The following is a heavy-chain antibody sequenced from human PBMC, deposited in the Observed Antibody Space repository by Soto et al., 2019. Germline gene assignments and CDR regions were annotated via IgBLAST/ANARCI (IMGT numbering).Heavy chain of an antibody. CDR2: LSYDGSKE. CDR1: GFTFSRFG. J-gene: IGHJ4*02. V-gene: IGHV3-30*18. CDR3: AKRLLRGTTLSVRDY. D-gene: IGHD4-17*01. Sequence: GGSLRLSCAASGFTFSRFGMHWVRRAPGKGLEWVALLSYDGSKEYYADSVQGRFSVSRDNSKNTLYLQMNSLRVEDTAVYFCAKRLLRGTTLSVRDYWGRGTLGTVAS.